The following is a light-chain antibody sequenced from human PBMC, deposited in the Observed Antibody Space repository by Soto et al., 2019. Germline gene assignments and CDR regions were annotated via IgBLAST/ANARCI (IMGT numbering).Light chain of an antibody. J-gene: IGKJ2*01. CDR1: QSISNY. CDR3: QQSYFTPRP. V-gene: IGKV1-39*01. Sequence: DIQMTQSPSSLSASVGDRVTITCRASQSISNYLNWYQQRRGQAPNLLIYAASSLQGGVPSRFSGSGSGTLVTLTINSLQPEDFAAYYCQQSYFTPRPFGQGTKLEFK. CDR2: AAS.